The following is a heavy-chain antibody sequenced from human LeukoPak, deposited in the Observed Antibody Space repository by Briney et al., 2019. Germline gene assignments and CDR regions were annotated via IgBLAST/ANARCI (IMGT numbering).Heavy chain of an antibody. CDR1: GYTFTSYY. D-gene: IGHD5-24*01. Sequence: WASVKVSCKASGYTFTSYYMHWVRQAPGQGLEWMGWINPNSGGTNYAQKFQGRVTMTRDTSISTAYMELSRLRSDDTAVYYCARSRDGYNYGGLDYWGQGTLVTVSS. CDR3: ARSRDGYNYGGLDY. V-gene: IGHV1-2*02. CDR2: INPNSGGT. J-gene: IGHJ4*02.